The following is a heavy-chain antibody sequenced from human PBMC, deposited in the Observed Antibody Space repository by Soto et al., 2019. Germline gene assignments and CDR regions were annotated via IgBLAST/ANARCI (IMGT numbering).Heavy chain of an antibody. CDR3: AHAITYNRGWFLNWFDP. CDR2: IYWDDDK. Sequence: SGPALGNANQTPPISRSVSGFSLTTKSGAVGWIRTPPGKALEWVAVIYWDDDKRYSPSLQSRLTLTKDTSKNQVVLTLTNMDPVDTATYYCAHAITYNRGWFLNWFDPWGQGTLVTVSS. D-gene: IGHD3-10*01. J-gene: IGHJ5*02. CDR1: GFSLTTKSGA. V-gene: IGHV2-5*02.